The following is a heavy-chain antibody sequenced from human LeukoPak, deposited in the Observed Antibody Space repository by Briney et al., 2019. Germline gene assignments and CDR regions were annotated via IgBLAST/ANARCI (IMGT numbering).Heavy chain of an antibody. J-gene: IGHJ4*02. CDR2: ISSSSSYI. V-gene: IGHV3-21*01. D-gene: IGHD2-15*01. Sequence: GGSLTLSCAASGFTFSGYSMNWVRQAPGKGLEWVSSISSSSSYIYYADSVKGRFTISRDNAKNSLYLQMNSLRAEDTAVYYCARLLNAALDYWGQGTLVTVSS. CDR3: ARLLNAALDY. CDR1: GFTFSGYS.